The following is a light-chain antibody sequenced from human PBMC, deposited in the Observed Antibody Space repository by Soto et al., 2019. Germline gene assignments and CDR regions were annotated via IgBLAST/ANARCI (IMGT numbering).Light chain of an antibody. CDR1: QSVSSY. J-gene: IGKJ5*01. Sequence: EIVLTQSPATLSLSPVERATLSCMASQSVSSYLAWYQQKPGQAPRLLLYDASNRATGIPARFSGSGSGTDFTLTISSLEPEDFAVYYCQQRSNWPPTFGQGTRLEIK. CDR3: QQRSNWPPT. V-gene: IGKV3-11*01. CDR2: DAS.